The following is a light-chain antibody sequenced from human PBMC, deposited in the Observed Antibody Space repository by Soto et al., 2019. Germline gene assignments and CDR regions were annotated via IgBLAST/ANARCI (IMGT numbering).Light chain of an antibody. CDR1: SVDVGGYNY. J-gene: IGLJ2*01. Sequence: QSALTQPASVSGSPGQSITISCTGTSVDVGGYNYVSWYQQHPGKAPKLMIYDVNNRPSGVSNRFSGSKSGNTASLTISGLQAEDEADYYCSSYTGSSTYVVFGGGTKLTVL. CDR3: SSYTGSSTYVV. V-gene: IGLV2-14*01. CDR2: DVN.